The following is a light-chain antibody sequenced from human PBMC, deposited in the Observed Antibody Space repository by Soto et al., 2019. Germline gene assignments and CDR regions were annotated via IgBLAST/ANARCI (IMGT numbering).Light chain of an antibody. V-gene: IGLV2-11*01. CDR1: SSDVGGYDY. CDR3: CSYAGSYTFI. CDR2: DVS. Sequence: QSALTQPRSVSGSPGQSVTISCTGTSSDVGGYDYVSWHRQDPGKAPKLMTYDVSKRPSGVPDRFSGSKSRNTAYLTISGLQAEDEADYYCCSYAGSYTFIFGSGTQLTVL. J-gene: IGLJ7*01.